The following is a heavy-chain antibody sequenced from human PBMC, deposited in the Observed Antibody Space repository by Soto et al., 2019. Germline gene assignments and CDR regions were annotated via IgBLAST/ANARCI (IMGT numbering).Heavy chain of an antibody. V-gene: IGHV3-48*01. J-gene: IGHJ3*01. D-gene: IGHD1-1*01. CDR1: GFTFSTYS. Sequence: EVQLVASGGGLVQPGGSMRLSCAASGFTFSTYSMNWVRQAPGKGLEWVSYISSRSTTIYYADSVKGRFTISRDNAKNSLYLQMNSLRAEDTAMYDCASYNWNDVKAFDFWGQGTMVTVSS. CDR3: ASYNWNDVKAFDF. CDR2: ISSRSTTI.